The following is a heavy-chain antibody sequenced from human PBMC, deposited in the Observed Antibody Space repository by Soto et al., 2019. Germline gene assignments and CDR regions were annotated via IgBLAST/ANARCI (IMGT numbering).Heavy chain of an antibody. CDR3: ARGYCSGGSCYEGEPFDY. J-gene: IGHJ4*02. CDR1: GGSISSGGYY. Sequence: QVQLQESGPGLVKPSQTLSLTCTVSGGSISSGGYYWSWIRQHPGKGLEWIGYIYYSGSTYYNPSLKSRVTISVDTSKNQFSLKLSSVTAADTAVYYCARGYCSGGSCYEGEPFDYWGQGTLVTVSS. V-gene: IGHV4-31*03. CDR2: IYYSGST. D-gene: IGHD2-15*01.